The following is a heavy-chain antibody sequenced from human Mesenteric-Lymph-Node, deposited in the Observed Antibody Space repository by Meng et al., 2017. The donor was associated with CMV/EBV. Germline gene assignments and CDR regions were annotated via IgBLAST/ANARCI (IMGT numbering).Heavy chain of an antibody. CDR1: GFSLSTSGVG. CDR3: AHSSGIAAAGPFYFDY. V-gene: IGHV2-5*02. Sequence: QITLTESGPTRVKPTQTLTLTCTFSGFSLSTSGVGVGWIRQPPGKALEWLALIYWDDDKRYSPSLKSRLTITKDTSKNQVVLTMTNMDPVDTATYYCAHSSGIAAAGPFYFDYWGQGTLVTVS. J-gene: IGHJ4*02. D-gene: IGHD6-13*01. CDR2: IYWDDDK.